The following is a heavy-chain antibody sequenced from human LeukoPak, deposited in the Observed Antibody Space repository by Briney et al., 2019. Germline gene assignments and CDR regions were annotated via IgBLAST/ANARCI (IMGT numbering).Heavy chain of an antibody. CDR3: ARGRCSSTSCYMRYYYYMDV. CDR1: GASLSANIYY. Sequence: SETLSLTCTVSGASLSANIYYWGWIRQAPGKGLEWIGEINHSGSTNYNPSLKSRATISVNTSKNQFSLKLSSVTAADTAVYYCARGRCSSTSCYMRYYYYMDVWGKGTTVTVSS. V-gene: IGHV4-39*07. CDR2: INHSGST. J-gene: IGHJ6*03. D-gene: IGHD2-2*02.